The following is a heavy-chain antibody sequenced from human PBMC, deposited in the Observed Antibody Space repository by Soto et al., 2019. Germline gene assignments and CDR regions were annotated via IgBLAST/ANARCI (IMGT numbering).Heavy chain of an antibody. CDR2: IYPGDSDT. V-gene: IGHV5-51*01. CDR1: GYSFTSYW. J-gene: IGHJ3*02. D-gene: IGHD1-26*01. Sequence: GESLKISCKGSGYSFTSYWIGWVRQMPGKGLEWMGIIYPGDSDTRYSPSFQGQVTISADKSISTAYLQWSSLKASDTAMYYCARQLDSGSYFEFHRKPKNDAFDIWGQGTMVTVSS. CDR3: ARQLDSGSYFEFHRKPKNDAFDI.